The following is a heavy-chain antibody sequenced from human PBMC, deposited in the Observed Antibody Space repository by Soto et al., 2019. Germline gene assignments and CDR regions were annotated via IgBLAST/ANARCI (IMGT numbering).Heavy chain of an antibody. Sequence: GSLRLSCAASGFTFSSYAMSWVRQAPGKGLEWLAGITFRGDYTYYADSVKGRFSLSRDNSRNRLDLQMNNLKVEDTALYYCAKLGTMGVFDNWGQGTLVTVSS. J-gene: IGHJ4*02. CDR3: AKLGTMGVFDN. CDR2: ITFRGDYT. CDR1: GFTFSSYA. V-gene: IGHV3-23*01. D-gene: IGHD1-26*01.